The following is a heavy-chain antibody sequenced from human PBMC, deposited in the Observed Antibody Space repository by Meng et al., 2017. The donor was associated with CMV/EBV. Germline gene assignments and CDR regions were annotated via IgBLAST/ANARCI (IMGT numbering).Heavy chain of an antibody. Sequence: GSFSGYYWSWIRQPPGKGLEWIGEINHSGSTNYNPSLKSRVTISVDTSKNQFSLKLSSVTAADTAVYYCARGRSTISVRYFDFWFSLWGQGTLVTVSS. V-gene: IGHV4-34*01. CDR2: INHSGST. CDR3: ARGRSTISVRYFDFWFSL. J-gene: IGHJ4*02. CDR1: GSFSGYY. D-gene: IGHD3-9*01.